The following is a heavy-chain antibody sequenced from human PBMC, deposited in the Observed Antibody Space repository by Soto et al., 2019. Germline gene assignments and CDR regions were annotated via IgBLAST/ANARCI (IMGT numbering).Heavy chain of an antibody. J-gene: IGHJ6*02. D-gene: IGHD1-7*01. Sequence: PGGSLRLSCAASGFTFSSYSMNWVRQAPGKGLEWGSSISSSSSYIYYADSVKGRFTISRDNAKNSLYLQMNSLRAEHTAVYYSAVGGTTVTNYYGTDVWGQGTQDTVSS. CDR3: AVGGTTVTNYYGTDV. CDR1: GFTFSSYS. CDR2: ISSSSSYI. V-gene: IGHV3-21*01.